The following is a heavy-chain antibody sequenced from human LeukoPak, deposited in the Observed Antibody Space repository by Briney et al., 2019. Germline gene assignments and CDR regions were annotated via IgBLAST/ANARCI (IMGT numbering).Heavy chain of an antibody. Sequence: ASVKVSCKASGYNFISYYMHWVRQAPGQGLEWMGIINPSGGSTSYAQKFQDRVTMTRDTSTSTVYMELSSLKSEDTAVYYCAREDVVLVDAVRYYYYGMDVWGQGTTVSVSS. V-gene: IGHV1-46*01. CDR2: INPSGGST. D-gene: IGHD2-8*01. J-gene: IGHJ6*02. CDR1: GYNFISYY. CDR3: AREDVVLVDAVRYYYYGMDV.